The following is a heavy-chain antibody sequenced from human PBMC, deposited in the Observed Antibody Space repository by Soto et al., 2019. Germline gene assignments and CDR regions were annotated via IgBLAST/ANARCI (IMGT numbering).Heavy chain of an antibody. CDR1: GYTFTSYA. D-gene: IGHD3-9*01. V-gene: IGHV1-3*01. CDR2: INAGNGNT. Sequence: GASVKVSCKASGYTFTSYAMHWVRQAPGQRLEWMGWINAGNGNTKYSQKFQGRVTITRDTSASTAYMELSSLRSEDTAVYYCARDGLRYFDWGLWGQGTLVTVSS. CDR3: ARDGLRYFDWGL. J-gene: IGHJ4*02.